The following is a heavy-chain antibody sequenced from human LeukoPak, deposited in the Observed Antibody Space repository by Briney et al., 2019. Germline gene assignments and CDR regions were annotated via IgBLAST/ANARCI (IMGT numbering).Heavy chain of an antibody. CDR3: ARVGYCSGGSWGCSPKKTNWFDP. J-gene: IGHJ5*02. V-gene: IGHV4-31*03. CDR2: IYYSGST. CDR1: GGSISSGGYY. D-gene: IGHD2-15*01. Sequence: SETLSLTCTVSGGSISSGGYYRSWIRQHPGKGLEWIGYIYYSGSTYYNPSLKSRVTISVDTSKNQFSLKLSSVTAADTAVYYCARVGYCSGGSWGCSPKKTNWFDPWGQGTLVTVSS.